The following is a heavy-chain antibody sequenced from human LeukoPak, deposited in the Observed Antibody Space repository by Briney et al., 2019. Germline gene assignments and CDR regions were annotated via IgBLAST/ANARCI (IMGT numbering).Heavy chain of an antibody. J-gene: IGHJ6*02. Sequence: GGSLRLSCAASGFTFSTYVVGWVRQAPGRGLEWVASIKLDGEQYYVDSVKGRFTISRDNAKNSLYLQMNSLRAEDTAVYYCARVLWVQNYYYGMDVWGQGTTVTVSS. V-gene: IGHV3-7*04. CDR1: GFTFSTYV. CDR2: IKLDGEQ. CDR3: ARVLWVQNYYYGMDV. D-gene: IGHD3-16*01.